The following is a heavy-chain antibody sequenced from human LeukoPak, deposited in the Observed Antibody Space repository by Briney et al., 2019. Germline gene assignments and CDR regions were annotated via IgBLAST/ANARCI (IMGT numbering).Heavy chain of an antibody. D-gene: IGHD3-3*01. CDR3: ARDQYDTWSRRGNFDS. J-gene: IGHJ4*02. V-gene: IGHV3-74*01. CDR1: GFTFSSYW. CDR2: INSDGSST. Sequence: TGGSLRLSCAASGFTFSSYWMHWVRQAPGKGLVWVSRINSDGSSTSYADSVKGRFTISRDNAKNTLYLQMNSLRVEDTAVFYCARDQYDTWSRRGNFDSWGQGTLVIVSS.